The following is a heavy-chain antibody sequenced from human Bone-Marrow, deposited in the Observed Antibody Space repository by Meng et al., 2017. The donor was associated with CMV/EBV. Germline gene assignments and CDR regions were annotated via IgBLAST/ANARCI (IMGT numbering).Heavy chain of an antibody. CDR3: ARSYLILVAGRAFFDS. D-gene: IGHD3-22*01. J-gene: IGHJ4*02. V-gene: IGHV3-7*01. Sequence: GGSLRLSCAASGFTFSSYWMSWVRQAPGKGLEWVANINQDGSEKYYVDSVKGQFTISRDNAKNLLYLQLNSLRVGDTAVYYCARSYLILVAGRAFFDSWGQGTLVTVSS. CDR2: INQDGSEK. CDR1: GFTFSSYW.